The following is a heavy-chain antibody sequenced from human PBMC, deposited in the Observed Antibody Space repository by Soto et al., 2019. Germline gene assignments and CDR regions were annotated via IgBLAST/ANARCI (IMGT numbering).Heavy chain of an antibody. J-gene: IGHJ4*02. CDR3: ARGYSRYDYFDY. D-gene: IGHD5-12*01. CDR2: INPNSGGT. Sequence: ASVKVSCKASGYTFTGYYMHWVRQAPGQGLEWMGWINPNSGGTDYAQKFQGRVTMIRETSISTAYMELSRLRSDDTAVYYCARGYSRYDYFDYWGEGTLVTVSS. CDR1: GYTFTGYY. V-gene: IGHV1-2*02.